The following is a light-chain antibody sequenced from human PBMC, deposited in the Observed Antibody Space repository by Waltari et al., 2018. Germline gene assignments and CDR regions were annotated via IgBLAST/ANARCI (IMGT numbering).Light chain of an antibody. CDR3: QSWVGKVV. Sequence: YDLTQPPSVSVSPGQTATITCYGDNLGEKFVSWYQQRPGQSPFLVIYQDFKRPSGIPGRFSGSNPGNTATLTISGAQAMDEADFYCQSWVGKVVFGGGTKLTV. CDR1: NLGEKF. CDR2: QDF. V-gene: IGLV3-1*01. J-gene: IGLJ2*01.